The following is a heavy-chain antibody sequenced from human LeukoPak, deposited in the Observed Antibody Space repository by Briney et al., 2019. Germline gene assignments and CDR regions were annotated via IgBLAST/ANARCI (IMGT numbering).Heavy chain of an antibody. V-gene: IGHV3-23*01. CDR1: GFTFNNYA. Sequence: PGGSLRLSCAASGFTFNNYAMTWVRQAPGKGLEWVSAISGSGGTTLYADSVKGRFTISRDNSKSTLYLQMNSLRAEVTAVYYCAKDQGIQLWLKYFQHWGQGTLVTVSS. CDR3: AKDQGIQLWLKYFQH. CDR2: ISGSGGTT. J-gene: IGHJ1*01. D-gene: IGHD5-18*01.